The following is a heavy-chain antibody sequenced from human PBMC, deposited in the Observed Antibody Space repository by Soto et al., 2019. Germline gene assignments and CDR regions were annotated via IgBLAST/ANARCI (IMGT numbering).Heavy chain of an antibody. V-gene: IGHV2-5*01. CDR2: IYWNDDK. J-gene: IGHJ4*02. CDR3: AQVDDVAALFAY. CDR1: GFSLSTTGEG. Sequence: QITLKESGPTLVKPTQTLTLTCTFSGFSLSTTGEGVGWIRQPPGKPLEWLAVIYWNDDKRYSPSLKSRLTISKDTSKKQVVLTMMNMAPVDTGTYYCAQVDDVAALFAYLGQGTLVTVSS. D-gene: IGHD6-6*01.